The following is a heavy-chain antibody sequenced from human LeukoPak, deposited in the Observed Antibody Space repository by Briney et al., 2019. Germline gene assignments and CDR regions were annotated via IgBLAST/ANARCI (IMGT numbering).Heavy chain of an antibody. CDR1: GYTFTGYY. V-gene: IGHV1-2*02. CDR3: AREWITVTTDYYGMDV. J-gene: IGHJ6*02. Sequence: ASVKVSCTASGYTFTGYYMHWVRQAPGQGLEWMGWINPNSGGTNYAQKFQGRVTMTRDTSISTAYMELSRLRSDDTAVYYCAREWITVTTDYYGMDVWGQGTTVTVSS. CDR2: INPNSGGT. D-gene: IGHD4-11*01.